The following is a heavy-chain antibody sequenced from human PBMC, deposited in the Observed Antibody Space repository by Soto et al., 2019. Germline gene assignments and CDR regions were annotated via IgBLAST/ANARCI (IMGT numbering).Heavy chain of an antibody. V-gene: IGHV1-69*02. J-gene: IGHJ6*03. CDR3: PRSFYSGYVQTGYYYYMDV. CDR1: GGTFSSYT. CDR2: IIPILGIA. D-gene: IGHD5-12*01. Sequence: QVQLVQSGAEVKKPGSSVKVSCKASGGTFSSYTISWVRQAPGQGLEWMGRIIPILGIANYAQKFQGRVTITADKSTSTAYMELSSLRSEDTAVYYCPRSFYSGYVQTGYYYYMDVWGKGTTVTVSS.